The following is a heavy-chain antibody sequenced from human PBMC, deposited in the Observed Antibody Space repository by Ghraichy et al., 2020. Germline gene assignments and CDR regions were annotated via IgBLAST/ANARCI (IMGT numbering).Heavy chain of an antibody. V-gene: IGHV3-48*02. Sequence: GGSLRLSCAASGFTFSSYSLNWVRQAPGKGLEWVSYISRSSDTMYHADSVKGRFTISRDNAKNSLYLQMNSLRDEDTAVYYCARDLSGSYHENQYLHHWGQGTLVTVSS. CDR1: GFTFSSYS. D-gene: IGHD1-26*01. CDR2: ISRSSDTM. J-gene: IGHJ1*01. CDR3: ARDLSGSYHENQYLHH.